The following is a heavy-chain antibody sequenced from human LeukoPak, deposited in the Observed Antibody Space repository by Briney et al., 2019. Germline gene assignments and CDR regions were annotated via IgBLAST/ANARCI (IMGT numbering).Heavy chain of an antibody. Sequence: ASVKVSCKTSGYRFSGYYVHWVRQAPGQGLEWIGWINPNSGGTNYVQRFQGRVTMTRDTSISTVYMELSRLRSDDTAVFYCARDYYDSSGSGCFDIWGQGTMVTVSS. J-gene: IGHJ3*02. CDR2: INPNSGGT. CDR1: GYRFSGYY. D-gene: IGHD3-22*01. CDR3: ARDYYDSSGSGCFDI. V-gene: IGHV1-2*02.